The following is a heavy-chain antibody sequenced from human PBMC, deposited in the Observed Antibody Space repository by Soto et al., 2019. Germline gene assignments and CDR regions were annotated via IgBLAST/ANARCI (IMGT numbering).Heavy chain of an antibody. CDR2: ISGSGGST. CDR3: AKDLSIYIVVVPAAPFDY. Sequence: GGSLRLSCAASGFTFSSYAMSWVRQAPGKGLEWVSAISGSGGSTYYADSVKGRFTISRDNSKNTLYLQMNSLRAEDTAVYYCAKDLSIYIVVVPAAPFDYWGQGTLVTVSS. D-gene: IGHD2-2*01. V-gene: IGHV3-23*01. CDR1: GFTFSSYA. J-gene: IGHJ4*02.